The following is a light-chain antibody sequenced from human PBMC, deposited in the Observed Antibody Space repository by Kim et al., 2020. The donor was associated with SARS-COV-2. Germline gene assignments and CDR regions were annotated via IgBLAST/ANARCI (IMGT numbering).Light chain of an antibody. V-gene: IGKV1-17*01. CDR3: LQHCTNPFT. CDR1: QDIRND. Sequence: DIQMTQSPSSLSASVGDRVTITCRASQDIRNDLGWYQQNPGRAPKRLIYGASSLQSGVPSRFSGSGSGTDFTLTISSVQPEDFATYYCLQHCTNPFTFGQGTRLEIK. CDR2: GAS. J-gene: IGKJ5*01.